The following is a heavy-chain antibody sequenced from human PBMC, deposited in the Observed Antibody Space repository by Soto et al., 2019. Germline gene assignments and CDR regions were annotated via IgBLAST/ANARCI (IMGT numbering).Heavy chain of an antibody. CDR3: VRSSGGAFDL. CDR1: GFTFDDNA. J-gene: IGHJ3*01. Sequence: GGSLRLSCAVSGFTFDDNAMHWVRQAPEKGLEWVSGINWKSDIGYADSVKGRFTISRDNAKNALYLEMNTLRPEDTALYYCVRSSGGAFDLWGQGTMVTVSS. D-gene: IGHD3-10*01. V-gene: IGHV3-9*01. CDR2: INWKSDI.